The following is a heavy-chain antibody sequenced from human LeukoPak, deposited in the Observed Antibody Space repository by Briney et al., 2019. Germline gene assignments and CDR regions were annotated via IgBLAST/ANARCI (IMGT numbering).Heavy chain of an antibody. CDR1: GYTFTSYG. J-gene: IGHJ5*02. CDR2: ISAYNGNT. D-gene: IGHD4-11*01. Sequence: ASVKVSCKASGYTFTSYGISWVRQAPGQGLEWMGWISAYNGNTNYAQKLQGRVTMTTDTSTSTAYMELRSLRSDDTAVYYCARVGGIYSKGSWFDPWGQGTLVTVSS. CDR3: ARVGGIYSKGSWFDP. V-gene: IGHV1-18*01.